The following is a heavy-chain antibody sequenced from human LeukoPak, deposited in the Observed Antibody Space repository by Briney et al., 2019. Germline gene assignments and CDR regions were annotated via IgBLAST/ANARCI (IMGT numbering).Heavy chain of an antibody. V-gene: IGHV3-48*01. D-gene: IGHD6-6*01. CDR1: GFTFSSYS. J-gene: IGHJ4*02. CDR3: AKVEYSSSWGVDY. CDR2: ISSSSSTI. Sequence: PGGSLRLSCAASGFTFSSYSMNWVRQAPGKGLEWVSYISSSSSTIYYADSVKGRFTISRDNSKNTLYLQMNSLRAEDTAVYYCAKVEYSSSWGVDYWGQGTLVTVSS.